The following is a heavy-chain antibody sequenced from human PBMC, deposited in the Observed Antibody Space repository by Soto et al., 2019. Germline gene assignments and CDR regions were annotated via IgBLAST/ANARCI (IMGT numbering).Heavy chain of an antibody. CDR1: GYSFTSYW. CDR3: VYGWWGDYAYYHRLAL. D-gene: IGHD6-19*01. Sequence: GESLKISCKGSGYSFTSYWIGWVRQMPGKGLEWMGIIYPGDSDTRYSPSFQGQVTISADKSISTAYLQWSSLKASDTAMYYCVYGWWGDYAYYHRLALWGQGTTVTVSS. V-gene: IGHV5-51*01. CDR2: IYPGDSDT. J-gene: IGHJ6*02.